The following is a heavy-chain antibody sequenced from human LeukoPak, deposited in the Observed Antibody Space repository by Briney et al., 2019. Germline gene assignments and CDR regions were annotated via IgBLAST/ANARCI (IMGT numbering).Heavy chain of an antibody. J-gene: IGHJ5*02. D-gene: IGHD3-10*01. CDR3: ARGLGFGDQGWFDP. Sequence: KSSETLSLTCTVSGGSISSGGYYWSWIRQHPGKGLEWIGYIYYSGSTYYNPSLKSRVTISVDTSKNQFSLKLSSVTAADTAVYYCARGLGFGDQGWFDPGAREPWSPSPQ. V-gene: IGHV4-31*03. CDR2: IYYSGST. CDR1: GGSISSGGYY.